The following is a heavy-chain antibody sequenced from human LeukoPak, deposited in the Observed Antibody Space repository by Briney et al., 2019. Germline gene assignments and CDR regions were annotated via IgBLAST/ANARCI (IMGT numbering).Heavy chain of an antibody. V-gene: IGHV5-51*01. Sequence: GESLKISCKISGYGLTNNWIGWVRQVPGKGLEWMGLIYPGYSDAKYSPSFQGQVTLSVDTSISTAYMELSSLRSDDTAVYYCARDSGLFYWGQGTLVTVSS. J-gene: IGHJ4*02. CDR1: GYGLTNNW. CDR2: IYPGYSDA. CDR3: ARDSGLFY. D-gene: IGHD2/OR15-2a*01.